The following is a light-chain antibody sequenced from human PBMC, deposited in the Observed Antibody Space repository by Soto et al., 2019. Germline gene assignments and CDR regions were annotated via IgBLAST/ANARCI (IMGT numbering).Light chain of an antibody. CDR1: QGISSY. CDR3: QQYYSYPPT. Sequence: AIRMTQSPSSFSASTGDRVTITCRASQGISSYLAWYQQKPGKAPKLQIYAASTLQSGVPSRFSGSGSGTDFTLTISCLQSEDFATYYCQQYYSYPPTFGGGTKVEIK. CDR2: AAS. V-gene: IGKV1-8*01. J-gene: IGKJ4*01.